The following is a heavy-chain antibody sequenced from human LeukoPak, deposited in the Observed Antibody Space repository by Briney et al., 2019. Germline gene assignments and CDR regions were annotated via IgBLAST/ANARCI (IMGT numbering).Heavy chain of an antibody. CDR1: GGSISSYY. CDR3: ARDNLGYSYGGYYYYYYYMDV. J-gene: IGHJ6*03. D-gene: IGHD5-18*01. V-gene: IGHV4-4*07. Sequence: SETLSLTCTVSGGSISSYYWSWIRQPAGKGLEWIGRIYISGSTNYNPSRRSRVTMSVDTSKYQFSLKQSSVTAAHKAVYYCARDNLGYSYGGYYYYYYYMDVWGKGTTVTVSS. CDR2: IYISGST.